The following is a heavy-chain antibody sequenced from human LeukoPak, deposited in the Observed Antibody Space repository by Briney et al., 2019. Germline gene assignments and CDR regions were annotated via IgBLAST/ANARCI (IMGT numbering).Heavy chain of an antibody. CDR1: GFTFSSYE. V-gene: IGHV3-48*03. CDR2: ISSSGSNI. J-gene: IGHJ4*02. D-gene: IGHD4-17*01. CDR3: ARENDYGDRPFDY. Sequence: GGSLRLSCAASGFTFSSYEMNWVRLAPGKGLEWVSYISSSGSNIYYADSVKGRSTISRDNAKNSLYLQMSNLRAEDTAVYYCARENDYGDRPFDYWGQGTLVTVSS.